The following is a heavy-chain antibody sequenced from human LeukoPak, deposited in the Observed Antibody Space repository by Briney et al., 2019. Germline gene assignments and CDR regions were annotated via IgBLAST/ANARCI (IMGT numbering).Heavy chain of an antibody. CDR1: GYTFTGYY. CDR2: INPNSGGT. V-gene: IGHV1-2*02. Sequence: ASVKVSCKASGYTFTGYYMHWVRQAPGQGLEWMGWINPNSGGTNYAQKFQGRVTMTRDTSISTAYKELSRLRSDDTAVYYCARDWPRMDGMDVWGQGTTVTVSS. D-gene: IGHD2-8*01. J-gene: IGHJ6*02. CDR3: ARDWPRMDGMDV.